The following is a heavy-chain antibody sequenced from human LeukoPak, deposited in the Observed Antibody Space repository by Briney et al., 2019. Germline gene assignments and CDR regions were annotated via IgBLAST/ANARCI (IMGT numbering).Heavy chain of an antibody. CDR3: ARDLRYCSSTSCPRGFDY. V-gene: IGHV3-30*04. CDR2: ISYDGSNK. J-gene: IGHJ4*02. D-gene: IGHD2-2*01. CDR1: GFTFSSYA. Sequence: GGSLRLSCAASGFTFSSYAMHWVRQAPGKGLEWVAVISYDGSNKYYADSVKGRFTIPRDNSKNTLYLQMDSLRAEDTAAYYCARDLRYCSSTSCPRGFDYWGQGTLVTVSS.